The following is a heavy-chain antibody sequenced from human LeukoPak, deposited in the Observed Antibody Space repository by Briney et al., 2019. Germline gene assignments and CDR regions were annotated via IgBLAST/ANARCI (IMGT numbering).Heavy chain of an antibody. Sequence: GGSLRLSCAASGFTSSSYAMSWVRQAPGKGLEWVSAISGSGGSTYYADSVKGRFTISRDNSKNTLYLQMNSLRAEDTAVYYCAKDPSSSWYVNYYYYGMDVWGQGTTVTVSS. J-gene: IGHJ6*02. V-gene: IGHV3-23*01. D-gene: IGHD6-13*01. CDR2: ISGSGGST. CDR3: AKDPSSSWYVNYYYYGMDV. CDR1: GFTSSSYA.